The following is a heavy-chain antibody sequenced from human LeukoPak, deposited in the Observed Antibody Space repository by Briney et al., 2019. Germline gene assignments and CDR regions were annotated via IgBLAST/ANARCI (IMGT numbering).Heavy chain of an antibody. Sequence: SETLSLTCTVSGGSISSDSYYWGWIRQPPGKGLEWIGNIYYTGSTYYSPSLKSRVTISVDTSKNQFSLNLSSVTAADTAVYYCARDVEVFGNYYYYYMDVWGTGTTVTVSS. J-gene: IGHJ6*03. D-gene: IGHD3-3*01. CDR1: GGSISSDSYY. V-gene: IGHV4-39*07. CDR2: IYYTGST. CDR3: ARDVEVFGNYYYYYMDV.